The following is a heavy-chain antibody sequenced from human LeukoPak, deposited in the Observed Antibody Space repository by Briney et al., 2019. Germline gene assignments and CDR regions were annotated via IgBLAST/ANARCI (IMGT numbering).Heavy chain of an antibody. Sequence: PSETLSLTCTVSSGSISSSDCYWGWIRQPPGKGLEWFVSVSYSGSVYYNPSLKSRVIISVDTSKNQFSLKLSSVTAADTAVYYCARQSIAVAGRHFDLWGRGTLVTVSS. CDR1: SGSISSSDCY. V-gene: IGHV4-39*01. D-gene: IGHD6-19*01. CDR3: ARQSIAVAGRHFDL. CDR2: VSYSGSV. J-gene: IGHJ2*01.